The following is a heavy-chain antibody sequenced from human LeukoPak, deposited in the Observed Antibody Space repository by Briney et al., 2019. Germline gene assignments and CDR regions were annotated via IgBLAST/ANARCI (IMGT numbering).Heavy chain of an antibody. CDR2: ISGSGGST. CDR1: GFTFSSYA. Sequence: PGGFLRLSCAASGFTFSSYAMSWVRQAPGKGLEWVSAISGSGGSTYYADSVKGRFTISRDNSKNTLYLQMNSLRAEDTAVYYCAKVLGVAVAGTVDYWGQGTLVTVSS. D-gene: IGHD6-19*01. J-gene: IGHJ4*02. V-gene: IGHV3-23*01. CDR3: AKVLGVAVAGTVDY.